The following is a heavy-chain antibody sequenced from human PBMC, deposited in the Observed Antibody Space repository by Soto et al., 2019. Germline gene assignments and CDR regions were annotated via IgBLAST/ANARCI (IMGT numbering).Heavy chain of an antibody. Sequence: QVQLQESGPGLVKPSETLSLTCTVSGGSISSYYWSWIRQPPGKGLEWIGYIYYSGSTNYNPSLKSRVTISVDTSKNQFSLKLSSVTAADTAVYYCARDQGGSWGQGTLVTVSS. CDR1: GGSISSYY. CDR2: IYYSGST. V-gene: IGHV4-59*01. CDR3: ARDQGGS. D-gene: IGHD1-26*01. J-gene: IGHJ4*02.